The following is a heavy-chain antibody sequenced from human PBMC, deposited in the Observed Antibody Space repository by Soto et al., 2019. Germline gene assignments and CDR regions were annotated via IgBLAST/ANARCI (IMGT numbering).Heavy chain of an antibody. CDR1: GFTFDDYA. CDR3: AKSASITMIVLGGAFDI. CDR2: ISCNSGSI. J-gene: IGHJ3*02. D-gene: IGHD3-22*01. Sequence: SLRLSCSASGFTFDDYAMHWVRQAPGKGLDWVSGISCNSGSIGYADSVKGRFTISRDNAKNSLYLQMNSLRAEDTALYYCAKSASITMIVLGGAFDIWGQGTMVTVSS. V-gene: IGHV3-9*01.